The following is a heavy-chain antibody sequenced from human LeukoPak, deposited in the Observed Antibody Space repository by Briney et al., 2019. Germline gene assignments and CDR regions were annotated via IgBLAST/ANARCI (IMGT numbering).Heavy chain of an antibody. V-gene: IGHV4-34*01. Sequence: PSETLSLTCTVSGGSISSYYWSWIRQPPGKGLEWIGEINHSGSTNYNPSLKSRVTISVDTSKNQFSLKLSSVTAADTAVYYCARGPYYYDSSGPRKKLDYWGQGTLVTVSS. J-gene: IGHJ4*02. CDR3: ARGPYYYDSSGPRKKLDY. D-gene: IGHD3-22*01. CDR2: INHSGST. CDR1: GGSISSYY.